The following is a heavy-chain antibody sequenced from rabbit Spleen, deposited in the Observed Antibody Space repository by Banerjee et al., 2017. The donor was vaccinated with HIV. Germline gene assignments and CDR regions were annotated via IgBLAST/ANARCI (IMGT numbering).Heavy chain of an antibody. J-gene: IGHJ4*01. CDR1: GVSFSSSSY. CDR3: ARDLASVVGWNFSL. V-gene: IGHV1S40*01. D-gene: IGHD3-1*01. CDR2: INTYTGKA. Sequence: QSLEESGGDLVKPGASLTLTCTASGVSFSSSSYMCWVRQAPGKGLQWIACINTYTGKAVYATWANGRFTVSRTSSTTVTLQMTSLTAADTATYFCARDLASVVGWNFSLWGQGTLVTVS.